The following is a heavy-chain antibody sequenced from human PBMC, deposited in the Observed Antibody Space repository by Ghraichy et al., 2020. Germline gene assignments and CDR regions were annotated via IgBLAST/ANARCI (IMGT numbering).Heavy chain of an antibody. CDR2: ISWNSGSI. CDR3: AKSAKYYDFWSGSSYYYYYTVAV. Sequence: GGSLRLSCAASGFTFDDYAMHWVRQAPGKGLEWVSGISWNSGSIGYADSVKGRFTISRDNAKNSLYLQMNSLRAEDTALYYCAKSAKYYDFWSGSSYYYYYTVAVGAKKGTVAFSS. D-gene: IGHD3-3*01. CDR1: GFTFDDYA. J-gene: IGHJ6*03. V-gene: IGHV3-9*01.